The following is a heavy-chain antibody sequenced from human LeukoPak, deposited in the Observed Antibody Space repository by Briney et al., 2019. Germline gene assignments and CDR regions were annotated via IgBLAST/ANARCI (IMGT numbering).Heavy chain of an antibody. Sequence: PGGSLRLSCTASGFTLSRYGMHWVRQAPGKGLEWVAVIWFEESHEYYADSVKGRFTSSRDISKNTLYLQMDSLRAEDTAIYYCARDWKTNSFDYSGQGTLVTVSS. J-gene: IGHJ4*02. CDR1: GFTLSRYG. D-gene: IGHD1-1*01. V-gene: IGHV3-33*01. CDR2: IWFEESHE. CDR3: ARDWKTNSFDY.